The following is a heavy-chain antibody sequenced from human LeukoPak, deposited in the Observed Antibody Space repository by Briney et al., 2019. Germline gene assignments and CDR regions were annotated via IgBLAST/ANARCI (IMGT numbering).Heavy chain of an antibody. CDR2: ITAYNDNT. CDR3: ARGGIAVAGSSYSYYYLDV. Sequence: ASVKVSCKASGYTFTSYGISWVRQAPGQGLEWMGWITAYNDNTNYAHNLQGRVTMTTDTSTSTAYMELRSLRSDDTALYYCARGGIAVAGSSYSYYYLDVWGKGTTVTVSS. CDR1: GYTFTSYG. V-gene: IGHV1-18*01. D-gene: IGHD6-19*01. J-gene: IGHJ6*03.